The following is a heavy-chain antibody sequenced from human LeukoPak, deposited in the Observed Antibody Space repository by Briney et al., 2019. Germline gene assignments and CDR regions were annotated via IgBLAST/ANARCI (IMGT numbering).Heavy chain of an antibody. CDR2: ISGSGGST. J-gene: IGHJ4*02. CDR3: AKVESTVMVTNYFDY. CDR1: GFTFSSYA. Sequence: GGSLRLSCAASGFTFSSYAMSWVRQAPGKGLEWVSAISGSGGSTYYADSVKGRFTISRDNSKNTLYLQMNSLGAEDTAVYYCAKVESTVMVTNYFDYWGQGTLVTVSS. D-gene: IGHD5-18*01. V-gene: IGHV3-23*01.